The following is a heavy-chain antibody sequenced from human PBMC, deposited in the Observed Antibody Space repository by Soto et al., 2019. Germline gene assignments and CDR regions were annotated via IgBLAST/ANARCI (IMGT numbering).Heavy chain of an antibody. V-gene: IGHV3-30*18. D-gene: IGHD4-17*01. CDR2: TSYDGNNQ. CDR1: GFTFSTFG. CDR3: AEGFYGEHTFDY. Sequence: GGSLILSCAASGFTFSTFGIHCVRQAPGKGRAWVAATSYDGNNQFFKDFVKGRFTISRDSSKTTVYLQMNRLRPEDTAVYYCAEGFYGEHTFDYWGQGTLVTVSS. J-gene: IGHJ4*01.